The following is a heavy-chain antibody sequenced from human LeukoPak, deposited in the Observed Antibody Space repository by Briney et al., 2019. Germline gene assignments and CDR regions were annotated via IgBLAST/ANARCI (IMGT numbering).Heavy chain of an antibody. Sequence: ASVRVSCKASGYTFTIYGISWVRQAPGQGLEWMGWISAYNGNTNYAQKLQGRVTMTTDTSTSTAYMELRSLRCDDTAVYYCARKLGYCSGGSCYLCDYWGQGTLVTVSS. CDR2: ISAYNGNT. V-gene: IGHV1-18*01. CDR3: ARKLGYCSGGSCYLCDY. J-gene: IGHJ4*02. D-gene: IGHD2-15*01. CDR1: GYTFTIYG.